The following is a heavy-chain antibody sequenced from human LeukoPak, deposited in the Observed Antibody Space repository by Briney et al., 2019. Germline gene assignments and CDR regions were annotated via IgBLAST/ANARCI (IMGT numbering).Heavy chain of an antibody. CDR2: IRYDGSNK. D-gene: IGHD6-13*01. CDR3: AKDRGLYSSSLYFDY. V-gene: IGHV3-30*02. J-gene: IGHJ4*02. Sequence: GGSLRLSCAASGFTYSSYGMHWVRQAPGKGLEWVAFIRYDGSNKYYADSVKGRFTISRDNSKNTLYLQMNSLRAEDTAVYYCAKDRGLYSSSLYFDYWGQGTLVTVSS. CDR1: GFTYSSYG.